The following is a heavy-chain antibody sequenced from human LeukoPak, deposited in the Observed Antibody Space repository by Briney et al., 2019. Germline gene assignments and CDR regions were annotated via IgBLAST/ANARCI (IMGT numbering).Heavy chain of an antibody. V-gene: IGHV3-23*01. D-gene: IGHD2-8*02. Sequence: GGSLRLSCAASGFTFSNYAMSWVRQAPGKGLGWVSGIRGSGGGTFYADSVKGRFTISRDNSKNTLYLQMNSLRAEDTAVYYCAREAATAGGSDYWGQGTLITVSS. CDR1: GFTFSNYA. CDR3: AREAATAGGSDY. CDR2: IRGSGGGT. J-gene: IGHJ4*02.